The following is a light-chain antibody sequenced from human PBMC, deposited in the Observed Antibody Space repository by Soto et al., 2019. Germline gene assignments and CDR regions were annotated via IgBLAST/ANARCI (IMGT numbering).Light chain of an antibody. CDR3: QQYGSSPIT. CDR1: QYINTR. Sequence: IVLTQSPATLSSFPGDRVTLSCRASQYINTRLAWYQHRPGQAPRLLIYQTSIRAAGIPARFSASGSGTDFTLTISRLEPEDFAVYYCQQYGSSPITFGQGTRLEIK. V-gene: IGKV3-20*01. J-gene: IGKJ5*01. CDR2: QTS.